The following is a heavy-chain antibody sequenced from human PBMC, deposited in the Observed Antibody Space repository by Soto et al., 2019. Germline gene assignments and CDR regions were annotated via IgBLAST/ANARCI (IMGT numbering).Heavy chain of an antibody. CDR3: ARGNHRWLQLWYFDL. V-gene: IGHV1-69*12. J-gene: IGHJ2*01. D-gene: IGHD5-12*01. CDR1: GGTFSNYP. Sequence: QVQLVQSGAEVKKPGSSVKVSCKASGGTFSNYPVSWVRQAPGQGLEWMGGIIPIFGTVNYAQKFQGRLTITADESPSTAYVELSSLRSEDTAVYYCARGNHRWLQLWYFDLWGRGTLVTVSS. CDR2: IIPIFGTV.